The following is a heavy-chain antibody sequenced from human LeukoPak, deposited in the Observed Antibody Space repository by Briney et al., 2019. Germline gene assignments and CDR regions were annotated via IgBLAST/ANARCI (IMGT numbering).Heavy chain of an antibody. Sequence: SETLSLTCAVFGGSFDGYYWSWIRQPPGKGLEWIGEITYDGSTNYNPSLRSRVTISVDTSKIQFTLDLSSVTAADTAVYYCARGLASGYPPIPFDYWGQGTQVTVSS. CDR1: GGSFDGYY. CDR3: ARGLASGYPPIPFDY. J-gene: IGHJ4*02. D-gene: IGHD3-3*01. V-gene: IGHV4-34*01. CDR2: ITYDGST.